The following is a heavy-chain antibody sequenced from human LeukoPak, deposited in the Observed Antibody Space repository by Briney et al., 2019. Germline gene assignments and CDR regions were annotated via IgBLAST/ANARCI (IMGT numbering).Heavy chain of an antibody. CDR2: TKPDGSAE. J-gene: IGHJ4*02. Sequence: GGSLRLSCAASGFTFRNYWMGWVRQAPGKGLEWVANTKPDGSAEYYADSVRGRFTTSRDNANNFLYLQMNSLRAEDTAVYYCARDGSLNTNFDYWGQGTLVTVSS. CDR3: ARDGSLNTNFDY. D-gene: IGHD2-15*01. V-gene: IGHV3-7*01. CDR1: GFTFRNYW.